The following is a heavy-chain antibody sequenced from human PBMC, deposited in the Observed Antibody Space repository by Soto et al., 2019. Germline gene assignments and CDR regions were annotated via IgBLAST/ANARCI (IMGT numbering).Heavy chain of an antibody. Sequence: GTSVKLSCEVCGDSLTDLSMHWVRQAPGKGLEWMGGIDPVDGETNYAQKFQGRVTITEDTSTSTAYMELSSLRSEDTAVYYCASPDLAPDAFDIWGQGTMVTVSS. CDR1: GDSLTDLS. CDR3: ASPDLAPDAFDI. CDR2: IDPVDGET. V-gene: IGHV1-24*01. J-gene: IGHJ3*02.